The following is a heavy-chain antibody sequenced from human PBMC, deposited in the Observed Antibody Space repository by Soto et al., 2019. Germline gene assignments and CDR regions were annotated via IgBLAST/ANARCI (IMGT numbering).Heavy chain of an antibody. V-gene: IGHV1-46*01. CDR3: ARSYCSGGSCPDY. CDR2: INPSGGST. J-gene: IGHJ4*02. D-gene: IGHD2-15*01. CDR1: GYTFTDYF. Sequence: QVQLVQSGAEVKKPGASVVISCKASGYTFTDYFMQWVRQAPGQGLEWMGIINPSGGSTSYALKFQGRVIMTRDTSTSTVYMELASLRSEDTAVYYCARSYCSGGSCPDYWGQGTLVTVSS.